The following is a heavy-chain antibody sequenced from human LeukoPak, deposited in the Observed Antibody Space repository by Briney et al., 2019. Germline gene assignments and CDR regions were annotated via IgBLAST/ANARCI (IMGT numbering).Heavy chain of an antibody. CDR2: ISAYNGNT. J-gene: IGHJ4*02. Sequence: ASVKVSCKASGYTFTSYAVSWVRQAPGQGLEYMGYISAYNGNTNYAQNLRGRVTMTTDTSTTTVYMELRSLRSDDTAVYYCARSGFLEWLDYWGQGTLVTVSS. CDR3: ARSGFLEWLDY. D-gene: IGHD3-3*01. V-gene: IGHV1-18*01. CDR1: GYTFTSYA.